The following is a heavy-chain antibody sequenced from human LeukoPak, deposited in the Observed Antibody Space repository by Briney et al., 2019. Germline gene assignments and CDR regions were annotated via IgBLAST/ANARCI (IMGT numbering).Heavy chain of an antibody. Sequence: SQTLSLTCTVSGGSISSYNWSWIRQPPRKGLEWSGYIYYSGSTNYKPSLKSRVTISVDTSKNQFSLKLSSVTAAETAVYYCAREGRYRYGYNEYHSYMDIWGKGTTVTVSS. D-gene: IGHD5-24*01. CDR3: AREGRYRYGYNEYHSYMDI. CDR2: IYYSGST. CDR1: GGSISSYN. V-gene: IGHV4-59*01. J-gene: IGHJ6*03.